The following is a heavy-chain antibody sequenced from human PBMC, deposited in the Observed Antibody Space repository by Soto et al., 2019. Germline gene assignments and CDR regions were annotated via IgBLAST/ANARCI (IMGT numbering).Heavy chain of an antibody. J-gene: IGHJ6*02. CDR1: GGSFSGYY. CDR3: ARRAVRGYTYYYYYGMDV. Sequence: SETLSLTCAVYGGSFSGYYWSWIRQPPGKGLEWIGEINHSGSTNYNPSLKSRVTISVDTSKNQFSLKLSSVTAADTAVYYCARRAVRGYTYYYYYGMDVWGQGTTVTVSS. CDR2: INHSGST. V-gene: IGHV4-34*01. D-gene: IGHD3-10*01.